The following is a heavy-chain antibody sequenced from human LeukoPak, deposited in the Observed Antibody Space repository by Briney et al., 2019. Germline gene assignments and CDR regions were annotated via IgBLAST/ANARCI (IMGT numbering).Heavy chain of an antibody. CDR3: ASHYDILTGFEPPDY. CDR1: GFTFSSYG. J-gene: IGHJ4*02. D-gene: IGHD3-9*01. Sequence: PGGSLRLSCAASGFTFSSYGMHWVRQAPGKGLEWVAVISYDGSNKYYADSVKGRFTISRDNSKNTLYLQMNSLRAEDTAVYYCASHYDILTGFEPPDYWGQGTLVTVSS. V-gene: IGHV3-30*03. CDR2: ISYDGSNK.